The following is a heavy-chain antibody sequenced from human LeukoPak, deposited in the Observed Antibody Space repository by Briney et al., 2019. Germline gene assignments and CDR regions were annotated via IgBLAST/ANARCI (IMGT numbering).Heavy chain of an antibody. V-gene: IGHV1-2*02. CDR3: AKLAAPGTAYYFDY. Sequence: ASVKVSCKASGYTFTGYYMRWVRQAPGQGLEWMGWINPNSVGTNYAQKFQGRVTMARDTSINTAYMELTRLRSDDTAVYYCAKLAAPGTAYYFDYWGQGTLVTVSS. D-gene: IGHD6-13*01. CDR2: INPNSVGT. J-gene: IGHJ4*02. CDR1: GYTFTGYY.